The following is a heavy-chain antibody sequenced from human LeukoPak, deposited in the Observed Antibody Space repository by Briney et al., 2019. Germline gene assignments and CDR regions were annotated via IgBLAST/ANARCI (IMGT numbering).Heavy chain of an antibody. V-gene: IGHV4-39*07. Sequence: PSETLSLTCTVSGDSIYSSDYYWVWIRQRPEKGREWTGSIFCGGSAYYNLGFESRVSVSIAASKRQFSLNLRSVTAADPAVYYCARFGSRIQSGASFGFDSWGQGILVLPSS. CDR1: GDSIYSSDYY. CDR2: IFCGGSA. J-gene: IGHJ4*02. CDR3: ARFGSRIQSGASFGFDS. D-gene: IGHD2-15*01.